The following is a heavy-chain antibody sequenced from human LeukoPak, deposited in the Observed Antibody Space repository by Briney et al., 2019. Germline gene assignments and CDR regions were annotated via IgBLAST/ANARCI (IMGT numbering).Heavy chain of an antibody. J-gene: IGHJ4*02. V-gene: IGHV4-39*01. Sequence: SETLSLTCTVSGGSISSSSYYWGWIRQPPGKGLEWIGSIYYSGSTYYNPSLKSRVTISVDTSKNQFSLKLSSVTAADTAVYYCTGDSSSWSFDYWGQGTLVTVSS. CDR3: TGDSSSWSFDY. CDR2: IYYSGST. CDR1: GGSISSSSYY. D-gene: IGHD6-13*01.